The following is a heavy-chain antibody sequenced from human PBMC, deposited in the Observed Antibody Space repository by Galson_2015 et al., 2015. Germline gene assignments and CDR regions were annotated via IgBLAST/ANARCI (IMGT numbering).Heavy chain of an antibody. CDR2: ISWDRGSI. CDR1: GFTFDDYS. CDR3: AKGGGYYYYYSMDV. V-gene: IGHV3-9*01. D-gene: IGHD3-16*01. Sequence: SLRLSCAASGFTFDDYSMHWVRQAPGKGLEWVSGISWDRGSIGYADSVKGRFTISRDNAKNSLYLQMNSLRAEDTALYYCAKGGGYYYYYSMDVWGKGTTVTVSS. J-gene: IGHJ6*03.